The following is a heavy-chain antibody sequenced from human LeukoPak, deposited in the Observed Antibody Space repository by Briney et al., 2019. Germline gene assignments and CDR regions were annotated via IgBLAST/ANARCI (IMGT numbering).Heavy chain of an antibody. V-gene: IGHV2-5*02. CDR2: IYWDDDK. Sequence: SGPTLVNPTQTLTLTCTFSGFSLSTSGVGVGWIRQPPGKALEWLALIYWDDDKRYSPSLKSRLTITKDTSKNQVVLTMTNMDPVDTATYYCAHLIPSGEYSSSWSPSFDYWGQGTLVTVSS. D-gene: IGHD6-13*01. CDR1: GFSLSTSGVG. J-gene: IGHJ4*02. CDR3: AHLIPSGEYSSSWSPSFDY.